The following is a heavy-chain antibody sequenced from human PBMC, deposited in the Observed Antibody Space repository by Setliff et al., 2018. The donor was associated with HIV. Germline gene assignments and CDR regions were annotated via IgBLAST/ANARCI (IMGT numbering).Heavy chain of an antibody. CDR3: ARGRDYYGSGSYFNGRANSYYFMDV. Sequence: PSETLSLTCAVFGGSFSGYYWSWIRQPPGKGLGWIGEIDHSGSTNYNPSLKSRVTISVDTSKNQFSLRLSSVTAADTAVYYCARGRDYYGSGSYFNGRANSYYFMDVWGKGTTVTVSS. CDR2: IDHSGST. D-gene: IGHD3-10*01. CDR1: GGSFSGYY. J-gene: IGHJ6*03. V-gene: IGHV4-34*01.